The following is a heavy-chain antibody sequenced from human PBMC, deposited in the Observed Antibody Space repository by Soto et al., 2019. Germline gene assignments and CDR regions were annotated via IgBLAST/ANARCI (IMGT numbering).Heavy chain of an antibody. J-gene: IGHJ4*02. CDR3: EKEGPNFYYYSDY. CDR2: IADEGDNK. D-gene: IGHD1-26*01. Sequence: GSLTLTCAASEFTFRNYGTHWFRQAPGKGPEWVALIADEGDNKYYADSVKGRFTISRDNSKNTLYLQINSLRPEDKALYYFEKEGPNFYYYSDYCGPGSL. V-gene: IGHV3-30*18. CDR1: EFTFRNYG.